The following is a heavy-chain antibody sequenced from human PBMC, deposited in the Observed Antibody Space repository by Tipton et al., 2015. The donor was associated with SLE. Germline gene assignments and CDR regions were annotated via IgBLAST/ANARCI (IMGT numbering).Heavy chain of an antibody. Sequence: LRLSCTVSGVSISDHYWTWIRQPPGKGLEWLAYVFYSGSSNFNRAHYNPSLMSRVTFSVDMSKNQFSLKLNSVTAADTAAYYCARGGIDYGDYEGGPGFDYWGQGTLVTVSS. CDR3: ARGGIDYGDYEGGPGFDY. CDR1: GVSISDHY. V-gene: IGHV4-59*11. D-gene: IGHD4-17*01. CDR2: VFYSGSS. J-gene: IGHJ4*02.